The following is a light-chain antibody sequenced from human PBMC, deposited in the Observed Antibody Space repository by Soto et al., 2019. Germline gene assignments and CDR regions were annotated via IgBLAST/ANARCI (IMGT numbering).Light chain of an antibody. V-gene: IGKV1-9*01. Sequence: DIQLTQSPSFLSASVGDRVTITCRASQGISSYLAWYQQKPGKAPGLLIYAASTLQSGVPSRFSGSGSGTEFTLTISSLQPEDFATYYCQQLNSYPLTFGGGTKVEIK. J-gene: IGKJ4*01. CDR2: AAS. CDR3: QQLNSYPLT. CDR1: QGISSY.